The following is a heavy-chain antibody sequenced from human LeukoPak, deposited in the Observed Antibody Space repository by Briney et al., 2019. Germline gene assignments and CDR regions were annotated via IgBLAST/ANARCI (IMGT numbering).Heavy chain of an antibody. J-gene: IGHJ4*02. Sequence: GGSLRLSCAASGFTFSSYNMNWVRQAPGKGLEWVSSICSSSSYIYYADSVKGRFTISRDKAKNSLYLQMNSLRAEDTAVYYCARGGKSGYFPDYWGQGTLVTVSS. CDR1: GFTFSSYN. CDR3: ARGGKSGYFPDY. V-gene: IGHV3-21*01. D-gene: IGHD2-15*01. CDR2: ICSSSSYI.